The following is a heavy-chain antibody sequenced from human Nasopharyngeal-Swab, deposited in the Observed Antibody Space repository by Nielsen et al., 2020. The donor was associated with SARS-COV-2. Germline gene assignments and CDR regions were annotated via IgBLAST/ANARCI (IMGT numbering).Heavy chain of an antibody. D-gene: IGHD2-2*01. V-gene: IGHV4-61*02. J-gene: IGHJ3*02. CDR2: MYVSGST. CDR1: GDSISSRSYY. CDR3: ARTVRPAVRGASDI. Sequence: SETLSLTCTVSGDSISSRSYYWSWIRQPAGKGLEYIGRMYVSGSTDYNPSLRNRVTISADTSKNQFSLEVTSVTAADTTLYYCARTVRPAVRGASDILVLGTMVTVSS.